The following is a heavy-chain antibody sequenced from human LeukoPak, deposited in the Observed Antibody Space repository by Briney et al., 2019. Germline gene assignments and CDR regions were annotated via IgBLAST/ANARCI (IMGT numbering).Heavy chain of an antibody. CDR2: MNPNSGNT. V-gene: IGHV1-8*01. CDR1: GYTFTSYD. J-gene: IGHJ3*02. CDR3: ARDSNVNAFDI. D-gene: IGHD4-11*01. Sequence: SVKVSCKASGYTFTSYDINWVRQATGQGLEWMGWMNPNSGNTGYAQKFQGRVTMTRSTSINTAYMELSSLRSEDTAMYYCARDSNVNAFDIWGQGTMVTVSS.